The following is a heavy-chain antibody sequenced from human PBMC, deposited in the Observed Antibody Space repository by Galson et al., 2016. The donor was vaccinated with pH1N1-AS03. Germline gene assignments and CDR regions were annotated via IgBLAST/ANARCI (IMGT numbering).Heavy chain of an antibody. D-gene: IGHD1-26*01. V-gene: IGHV4-38-2*01. Sequence: SETLSLTCAVSGYSISSGFHWAWVRQPPSKGLEWIGTISHSGNTYYNPSLKSRVTMSVDTSKNQFSLKLSSVTAADAAVYYCARFSGSYQFDYWAREPWSPSPQ. CDR3: ARFSGSYQFDY. CDR1: GYSISSGFH. CDR2: ISHSGNT. J-gene: IGHJ4*02.